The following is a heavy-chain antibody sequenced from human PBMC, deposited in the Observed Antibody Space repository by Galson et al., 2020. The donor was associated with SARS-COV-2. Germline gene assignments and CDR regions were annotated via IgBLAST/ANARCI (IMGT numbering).Heavy chain of an antibody. CDR3: ARQAAEGSHGICRNHYFAPMDV. D-gene: IGHD2-8*01. CDR1: GISVKRGHF. Sequence: SETLSLTCAVSGISVKRGHFWGWIRQPPGKGLEWIRNFYQDGTSYYNPSLKSRVTISIDTSTNLISLRLKSVTAADTAVYYCARQAAEGSHGICRNHYFAPMDVWGQRTMVIVSS. CDR2: FYQDGTS. J-gene: IGHJ6*02. V-gene: IGHV4-38-2*01.